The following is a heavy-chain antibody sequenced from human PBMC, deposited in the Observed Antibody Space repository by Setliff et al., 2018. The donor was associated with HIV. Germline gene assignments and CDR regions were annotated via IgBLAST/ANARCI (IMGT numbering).Heavy chain of an antibody. D-gene: IGHD1-26*01. V-gene: IGHV4-39*01. CDR1: GGSVSTSSYY. CDR2: LYNSGST. CDR3: ARTTYSGSYFNDS. Sequence: SETLSLTCTVSGGSVSTSSYYWGWIRQPPGKGLEWIGSLYNSGSTNYSPSLKSRVTVSVDPSKNQFSLKLSSVTAADTAVYYCARTTYSGSYFNDSWGQGTLVTVSS. J-gene: IGHJ5*01.